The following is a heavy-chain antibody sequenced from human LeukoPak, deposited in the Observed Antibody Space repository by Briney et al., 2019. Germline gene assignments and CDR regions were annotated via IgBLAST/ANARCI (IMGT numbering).Heavy chain of an antibody. D-gene: IGHD3-22*01. CDR2: MNPNSGNI. CDR3: ARGRYYDSSGKFDY. J-gene: IGHJ4*02. CDR1: GYTFTSYD. Sequence: ASVKVSCKASGYTFTSYDINWVRQATGQGLEWMGWMNPNSGNIGYAQKFQGRVTMTRNTSISTAYMELSSLRSEDTAVYYCARGRYYDSSGKFDYWGQGTLVTVSS. V-gene: IGHV1-8*01.